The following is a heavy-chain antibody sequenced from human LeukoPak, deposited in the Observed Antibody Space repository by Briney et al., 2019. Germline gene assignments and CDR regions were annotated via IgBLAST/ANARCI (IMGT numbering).Heavy chain of an antibody. CDR1: GFTFSSYA. CDR2: ISYDGSNN. J-gene: IGHJ6*03. D-gene: IGHD2-15*01. CDR3: ARVLVVVVAATPAIYYYYYYMDV. V-gene: IGHV3-30-3*01. Sequence: GGSLRLSCAASGFTFSSYAMHWVRQAPGKGLEWVAVISYDGSNNYYADSVKGRFTISRDNSKNTLYLQMNSLRAEDTAVYYCARVLVVVVAATPAIYYYYYYMDVWGKGTTVTVSS.